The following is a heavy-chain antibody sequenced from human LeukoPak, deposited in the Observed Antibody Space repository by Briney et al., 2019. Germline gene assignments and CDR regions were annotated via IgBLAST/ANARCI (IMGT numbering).Heavy chain of an antibody. J-gene: IGHJ6*02. D-gene: IGHD3-10*01. CDR3: ARLGAMVRGVINYYYYGMDV. CDR2: INWNGGST. Sequence: GGSLRLSCAASGFNFIDYSMNWVRQAPGKGLEWVSGINWNGGSTGYADSVKGRFTISRDNAKNSLYLQMNSLRAEDTALYHCARLGAMVRGVINYYYYGMDVWGQGTTVTVSS. CDR1: GFNFIDYS. V-gene: IGHV3-20*01.